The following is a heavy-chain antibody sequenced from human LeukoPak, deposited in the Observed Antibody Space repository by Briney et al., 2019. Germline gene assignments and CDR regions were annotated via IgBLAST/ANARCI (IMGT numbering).Heavy chain of an antibody. V-gene: IGHV3-72*01. D-gene: IGHD3-10*01. CDR2: TTNKANSYTT. CDR3: ATFVTSTTTGDY. CDR1: GFIFSDHY. Sequence: AGSLRFSCAASGFIFSDHYMDWVRQAPGKGLEWVGRTTNKANSYTTEYAASVKGRFTISRDESKNSLYLQMNSLKTEDTAVYYCATFVTSTTTGDYWGQGTLVTVSS. J-gene: IGHJ4*02.